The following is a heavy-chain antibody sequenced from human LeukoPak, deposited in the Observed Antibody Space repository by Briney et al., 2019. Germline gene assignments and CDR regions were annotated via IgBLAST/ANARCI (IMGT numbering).Heavy chain of an antibody. V-gene: IGHV1-69*01. D-gene: IGHD3-22*01. J-gene: IGHJ4*02. CDR2: IIPIFGTA. Sequence: SSVKVSCKASGGTFSSYAISWVRQAPGQGLEWMGGIIPIFGTANYAQKFQGRVTITADESTSTAYMELSSLRSEDTAVYYCAKTHVPYYYDSSGYYSYYFDYWGQGTLVTVSS. CDR1: GGTFSSYA. CDR3: AKTHVPYYYDSSGYYSYYFDY.